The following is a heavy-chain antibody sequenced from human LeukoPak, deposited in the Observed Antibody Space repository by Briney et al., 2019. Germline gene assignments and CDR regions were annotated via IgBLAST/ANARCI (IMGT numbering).Heavy chain of an antibody. D-gene: IGHD3-22*01. CDR3: ARDMAYYYDSSGDSFDY. CDR1: GYTFTSYY. J-gene: IGHJ4*02. V-gene: IGHV1-46*01. Sequence: GASVKVSCKASGYTFTSYYMHWVRQAPGQGLEWMGIINPSGGSTSYAQKFQGRVTMTRDTSTSTVYMELSSLRSEDTAVYYCARDMAYYYDSSGDSFDYWGQGTLVTVSS. CDR2: INPSGGST.